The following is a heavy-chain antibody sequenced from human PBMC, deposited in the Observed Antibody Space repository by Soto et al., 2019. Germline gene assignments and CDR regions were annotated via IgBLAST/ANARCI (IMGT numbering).Heavy chain of an antibody. V-gene: IGHV3-48*02. D-gene: IGHD5-12*01. CDR1: EVRLTHSR. Sequence: GGRLGLPSAASEVRLTHSRMFVVRSVPETGLEWISYISRSHSAIYYENSVKGRFTRSRDNAKNSFFVQMHSIRDEDRAVYYWATEGSNGYISYHIEPWGQGVPVT. J-gene: IGHJ5*02. CDR3: ATEGSNGYISYHIEP. CDR2: ISRSHSAI.